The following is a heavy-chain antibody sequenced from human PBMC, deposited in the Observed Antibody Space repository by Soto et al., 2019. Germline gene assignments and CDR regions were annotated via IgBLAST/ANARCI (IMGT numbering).Heavy chain of an antibody. Sequence: GGSLRLSCAASGFTFSSYWMSWVRQAPGKGLEWVANIKQDGSEKYYVDSVKGRFTISRDNAKNSLYLQMNSLRAEDTAVYYCARKPLSFIINHNWFDPWGQGTLVTVSS. CDR1: GFTFSSYW. J-gene: IGHJ5*02. V-gene: IGHV3-7*01. CDR3: ARKPLSFIINHNWFDP. CDR2: IKQDGSEK. D-gene: IGHD3-16*02.